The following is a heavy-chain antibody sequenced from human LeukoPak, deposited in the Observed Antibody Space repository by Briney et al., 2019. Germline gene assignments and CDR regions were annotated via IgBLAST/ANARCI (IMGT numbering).Heavy chain of an antibody. CDR1: GFTFSSYE. CDR3: ARDRIAVAGAFDI. Sequence: GGSLRLSCAASGFTFSSYEMNWVRQAPGKGLEWVSYISSSGTTIYYADSVKGRFTVSRDNTKKSLYPRMNSLRGEETAIYYCARDRIAVAGAFDIWGQGTMVTVSS. CDR2: ISSSGTTI. J-gene: IGHJ3*02. D-gene: IGHD6-19*01. V-gene: IGHV3-48*03.